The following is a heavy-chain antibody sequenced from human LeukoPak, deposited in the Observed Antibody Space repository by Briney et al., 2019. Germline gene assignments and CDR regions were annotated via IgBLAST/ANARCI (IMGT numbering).Heavy chain of an antibody. D-gene: IGHD4-17*01. Sequence: RPSETLSLTCTVSGGSISSSSYYWGWIRQPPGKGLEWIGSIYYSGSTYYNPSLKSRVTISVDTSKNQFSLKLSSVTAADTAVYYCARDGGPATVTTSNAFDIWGQGTMVTVSS. J-gene: IGHJ3*02. V-gene: IGHV4-39*07. CDR2: IYYSGST. CDR1: GGSISSSSYY. CDR3: ARDGGPATVTTSNAFDI.